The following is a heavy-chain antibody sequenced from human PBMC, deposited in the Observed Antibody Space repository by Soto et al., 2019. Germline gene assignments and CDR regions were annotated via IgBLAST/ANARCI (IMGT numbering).Heavy chain of an antibody. J-gene: IGHJ6*03. CDR1: GYTFTGYY. D-gene: IGHD2-2*01. CDR2: INPKSGGT. CDR3: ARGYCSGTSCYAANNYYYMDV. V-gene: IGHV1-2*04. Sequence: GASVKVSCKASGYTFTGYYIHWVRQAPGQGLEWIGWINPKSGGTHYAQNFQGWVTMARDTSISTAYMELSRLKSDDTAVYYCARGYCSGTSCYAANNYYYMDVWGTGTTVTVSS.